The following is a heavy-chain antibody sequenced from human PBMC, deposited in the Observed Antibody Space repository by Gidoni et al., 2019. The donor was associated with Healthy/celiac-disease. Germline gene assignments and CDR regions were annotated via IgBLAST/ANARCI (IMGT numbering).Heavy chain of an antibody. CDR2: INHSGSP. J-gene: IGHJ6*02. CDR3: ERPWGPRDINV. CDR1: GGSFSGYY. Sequence: QAQLQQWGAGQLKPSATLSLTCAVYGGSFSGYYWSWIRKPPGKGLEWIGEINHSGSPNYNPSLKSRVTISVDTSKNQFSLKLSSVTAADTAVYYCERPWGPRDINVWGQGTTVTVSS. D-gene: IGHD3-9*01. V-gene: IGHV4-34*01.